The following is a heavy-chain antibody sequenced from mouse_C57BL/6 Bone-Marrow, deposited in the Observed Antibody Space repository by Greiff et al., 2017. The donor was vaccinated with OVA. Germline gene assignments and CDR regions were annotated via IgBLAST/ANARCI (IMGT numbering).Heavy chain of an antibody. CDR3: ARYRGLFDY. Sequence: EVMLVESGGGLVQPGGSLSLSCAASGFTFTDYYMSWVRQPPGKALEWLGFIRNKANGYTTEYSASVKGRFTISRDNSQSILYLQMNALRAEDSATYYCARYRGLFDYWGQGTTLTVSS. CDR1: GFTFTDYY. CDR2: IRNKANGYTT. V-gene: IGHV7-3*01. J-gene: IGHJ2*01. D-gene: IGHD3-3*01.